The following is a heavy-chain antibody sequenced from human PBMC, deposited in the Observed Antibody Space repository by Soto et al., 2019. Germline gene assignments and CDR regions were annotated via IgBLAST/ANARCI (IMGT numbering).Heavy chain of an antibody. CDR2: ISYDGSNK. V-gene: IGHV3-30*18. CDR3: AKEYGSSSLSPDFDY. D-gene: IGHD6-13*01. CDR1: GFTFSSYG. J-gene: IGHJ4*02. Sequence: QVQLVESGGGVVQPGRSLRLSCAASGFTFSSYGMHWFRQAPGKGLEWVAVISYDGSNKYYADSVKGRFTISRDNSKNTLYLQMNSLRAEDTAVYYCAKEYGSSSLSPDFDYWGQGTLVTVSS.